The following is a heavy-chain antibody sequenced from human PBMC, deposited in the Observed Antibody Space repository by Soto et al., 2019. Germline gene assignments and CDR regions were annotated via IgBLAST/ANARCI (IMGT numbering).Heavy chain of an antibody. CDR3: ARGLITGSQYSGGWYYFDS. CDR2: IHYGGNA. V-gene: IGHV4-39*01. CDR1: GGSINTYNLF. D-gene: IGHD1-26*01. Sequence: PSETLSLTCTVSGGSINTYNLFWAWVRQPPGKGLEWIASIHYGGNAYYSPSLTTRATISRDTSKNRVSLELRSVTAADTAVYYCARGLITGSQYSGGWYYFDSWGQGTQVTVSS. J-gene: IGHJ4*02.